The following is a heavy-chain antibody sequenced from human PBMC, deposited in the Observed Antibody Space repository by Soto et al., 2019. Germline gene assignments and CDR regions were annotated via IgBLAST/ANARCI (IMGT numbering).Heavy chain of an antibody. Sequence: SETLSLTCAVYGGSFSCYYWSWIRQPPGKGLEWIGEINHSGSTNYNPSLKSRVTISVDTSKNQFSLKLSSVTAADTAVYYCARLANYYDSRRVGYYYYYYGMDVWGQGTTVTVSS. CDR1: GGSFSCYY. CDR3: ARLANYYDSRRVGYYYYYYGMDV. D-gene: IGHD3-22*01. J-gene: IGHJ6*02. V-gene: IGHV4-34*01. CDR2: INHSGST.